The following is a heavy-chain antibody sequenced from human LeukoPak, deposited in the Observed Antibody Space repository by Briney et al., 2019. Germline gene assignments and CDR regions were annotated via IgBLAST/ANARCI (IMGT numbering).Heavy chain of an antibody. CDR1: GYTFTNYG. CDR3: ARGRLATVPFDY. D-gene: IGHD4-17*01. Sequence: ASVKVSCKASGYTFTNYGITWVRQAPGQGLEWMGWISTYNTNTDYARKLQGRVTMTTDTSTSTAYMGLRSLTSDDTAVYHCARGRLATVPFDYWGQGTLVTVSS. CDR2: ISTYNTNT. J-gene: IGHJ4*02. V-gene: IGHV1-18*01.